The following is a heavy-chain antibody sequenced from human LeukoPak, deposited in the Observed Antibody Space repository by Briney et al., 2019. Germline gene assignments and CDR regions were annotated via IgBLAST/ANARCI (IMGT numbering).Heavy chain of an antibody. CDR2: ISSSSSYI. D-gene: IGHD2-2*01. Sequence: GGSLTLSCVPSGFTFSGYSMNWVRQAPGKGLEWVSFISSSSSYIYYADSVQGRFTISRDNAKNSVYLQRNSLRAEDTAVYYCAGDSTAAIGTYDYWGQGNLVTVSS. V-gene: IGHV3-21*01. J-gene: IGHJ4*02. CDR3: AGDSTAAIGTYDY. CDR1: GFTFSGYS.